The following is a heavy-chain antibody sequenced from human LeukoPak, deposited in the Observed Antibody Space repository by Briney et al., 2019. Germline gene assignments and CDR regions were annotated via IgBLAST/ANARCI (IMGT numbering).Heavy chain of an antibody. CDR2: INHLRRT. D-gene: IGHD6-19*01. J-gene: IGHJ4*02. CDR3: ARGSASGIYPIDY. CDR1: GGSFSVYY. Sequence: SETLSLTCAVSGGSFSVYYWSWIRQSPGKGLEWIGEINHLRRTNYNPSLKSRVIISIDTSKKEVSLKMTSVTAADTAVYYCARGSASGIYPIDYWGQATLLTVSS. V-gene: IGHV4-34*01.